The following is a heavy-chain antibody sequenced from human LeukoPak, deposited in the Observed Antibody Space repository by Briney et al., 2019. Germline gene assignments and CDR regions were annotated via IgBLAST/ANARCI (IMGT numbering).Heavy chain of an antibody. J-gene: IGHJ4*02. D-gene: IGHD6-19*01. CDR1: GGSISSSSYY. CDR3: ARQSIAVAR. Sequence: PSETLSLTCTVSGGSISSSSYYSGWIRQPPGKGLEWIGSIYYSGSTYYNPSLKSRVTISVDTSKNQFSLKLSSVTAADTAVYYCARQSIAVARWGQGTLVTVSS. CDR2: IYYSGST. V-gene: IGHV4-39*01.